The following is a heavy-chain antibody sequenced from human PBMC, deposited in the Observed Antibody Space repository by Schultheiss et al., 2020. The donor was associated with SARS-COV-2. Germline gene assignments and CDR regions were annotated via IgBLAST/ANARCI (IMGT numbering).Heavy chain of an antibody. D-gene: IGHD3-10*01. Sequence: GGSLRLCCAASGLTVSNNYMSWVRQAPGKGLEWVSVLYAGGDTYYADSVKGRFTISRDDSKNTVFLQMTSLRAEDTAVYYCARDQRGNTFGQNYYYFMDLWGKGTTVTVSS. CDR3: ARDQRGNTFGQNYYYFMDL. J-gene: IGHJ6*03. CDR2: LYAGGDT. CDR1: GLTVSNNY. V-gene: IGHV3-66*02.